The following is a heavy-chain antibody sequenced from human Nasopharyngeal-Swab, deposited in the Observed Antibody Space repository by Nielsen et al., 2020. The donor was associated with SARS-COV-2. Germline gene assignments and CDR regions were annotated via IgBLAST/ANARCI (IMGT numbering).Heavy chain of an antibody. CDR2: ISTDGRIT. CDR1: DFTFTSYW. V-gene: IGHV3-74*01. J-gene: IGHJ4*02. CDR3: ARAVSANYFFLDY. D-gene: IGHD4/OR15-4a*01. Sequence: GGSLRLSCAASDFTFTSYWMHWVRQAPGKGLVWLSRISTDGRITTYADSVRGRFIISRDNAKNTLFLQMNSLGADDTAVYYCARAVSANYFFLDYWGQGTLVAVSS.